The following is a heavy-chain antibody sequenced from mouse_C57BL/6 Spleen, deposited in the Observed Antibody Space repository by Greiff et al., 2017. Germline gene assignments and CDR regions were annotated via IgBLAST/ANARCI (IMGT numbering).Heavy chain of an antibody. Sequence: EVQRVESGGGLVKPGGSLKLSCAASGFTFSSYAMSWVRQTPEKRLEWVATISDGGSYTYYPDNVKGRFTISRDNAKNNLDLQMSHLKSEDTAMYYCARDLGDSNYAMDYWGQGTSVTVSS. J-gene: IGHJ4*01. CDR2: ISDGGSYT. V-gene: IGHV5-4*01. CDR3: ARDLGDSNYAMDY. CDR1: GFTFSSYA. D-gene: IGHD2-5*01.